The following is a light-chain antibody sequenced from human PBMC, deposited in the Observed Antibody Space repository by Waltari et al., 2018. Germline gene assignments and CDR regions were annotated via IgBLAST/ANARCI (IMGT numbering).Light chain of an antibody. V-gene: IGKV4-1*01. CDR1: QTVLHSSSNKNY. CDR2: WAS. J-gene: IGKJ4*01. Sequence: DIVLTQSPDSLAVSLGERATLNCNSSQTVLHSSSNKNYLAWYQQKPGQPPKLLIYWASTRESGVPDRFSGSGSGTDFTLTITSLQTEDAAVYHCQQYLSSPPTFGGGTKVEIK. CDR3: QQYLSSPPT.